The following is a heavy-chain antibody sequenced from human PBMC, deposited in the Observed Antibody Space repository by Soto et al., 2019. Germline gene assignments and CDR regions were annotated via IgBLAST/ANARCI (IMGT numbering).Heavy chain of an antibody. CDR2: IWSDGSDK. V-gene: IGHV3-33*01. D-gene: IGHD6-6*01. Sequence: QVQLVESGGGVVQPGGSLRLSCATSGFTFSDSGMHWVRQAPGKGLEWVAVIWSDGSDKSYADSVEGRFTISRDNSKNPLYLQMNSLRAGATALYYCVRSNRNCGSSGWGGGFDYWGQGTLVTVSS. CDR1: GFTFSDSG. J-gene: IGHJ4*02. CDR3: VRSNRNCGSSGWGGGFDY.